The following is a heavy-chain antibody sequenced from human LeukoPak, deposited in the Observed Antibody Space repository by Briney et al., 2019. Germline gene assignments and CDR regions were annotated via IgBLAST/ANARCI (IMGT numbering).Heavy chain of an antibody. Sequence: GESLKISCNVSGYSFISHWIGWVRQMPGKGLEWMGSIYPGDSETRYSPSFQGQLTISADKTISTAYLQWSSLKASDTAMYYCARQGAPGTGRGHYGMDVWGQGTTVTVSS. D-gene: IGHD1-26*01. CDR3: ARQGAPGTGRGHYGMDV. CDR2: IYPGDSET. J-gene: IGHJ6*02. CDR1: GYSFISHW. V-gene: IGHV5-51*01.